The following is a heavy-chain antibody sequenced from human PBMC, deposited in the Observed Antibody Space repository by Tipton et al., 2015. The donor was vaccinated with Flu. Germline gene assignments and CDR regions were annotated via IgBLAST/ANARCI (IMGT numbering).Heavy chain of an antibody. CDR1: GDSVSSGRYY. D-gene: IGHD5-24*01. V-gene: IGHV4-61*01. CDR3: ARVPFGDGYDYYFDF. Sequence: TLSLTCTVSGDSVSSGRYYWSWRRQTPGKGLEWLGYIYYSGSTTYNPSLRTRVNISIDTSKKQFSLEVSSVIAADTAMYYCARVPFGDGYDYYFDFWGQGILVTVSS. CDR2: IYYSGST. J-gene: IGHJ4*02.